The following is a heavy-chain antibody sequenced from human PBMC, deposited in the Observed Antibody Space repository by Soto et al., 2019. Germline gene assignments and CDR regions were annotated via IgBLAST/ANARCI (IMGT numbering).Heavy chain of an antibody. CDR3: ASRTYAMDV. CDR2: IFHNGNT. V-gene: IGHV4-4*02. J-gene: IGHJ6*02. CDR1: GGSISSSNW. Sequence: GHGLVKPSGTLSLTCAVSGGSISSSNWWSWVRQPPGKGLEWIGEIFHNGNTYSNPSLTGRVTMSVDKSKNQFSLNLNSVTAADTAVYYCASRTYAMDVWGQGTTVTVSS.